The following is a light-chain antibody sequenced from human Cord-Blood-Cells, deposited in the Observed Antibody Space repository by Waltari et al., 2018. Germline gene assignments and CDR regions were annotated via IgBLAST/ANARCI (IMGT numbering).Light chain of an antibody. CDR2: KDS. V-gene: IGLV3-25*03. Sequence: SYELTQPPSVSVSPGQTARITCSGDALPKQYADWYQQKPGQAPVLVIYKDSERPSGIPERFSGSSSGTTVTLTISGVQAEDEADYYCQSADSSGTYGVFGGGTKLTVL. CDR3: QSADSSGTYGV. J-gene: IGLJ3*02. CDR1: ALPKQY.